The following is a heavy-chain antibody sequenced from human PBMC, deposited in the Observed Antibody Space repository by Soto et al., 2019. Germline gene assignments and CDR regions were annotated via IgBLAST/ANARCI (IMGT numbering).Heavy chain of an antibody. D-gene: IGHD3-10*01. J-gene: IGHJ6*02. Sequence: DVQLVESGGGLVQPGGSLRLSCAASGFTFNAYCLSWVRQAPGKGLEWVSAISTTGGSTYYADSVKGRFTISRDNSQNTLSLQMSSLSAEDTAVYFCARPDGSTYSFSYWGQGTTVTVSS. V-gene: IGHV3-23*04. CDR2: ISTTGGST. CDR3: ARPDGSTYSFSY. CDR1: GFTFNAYC.